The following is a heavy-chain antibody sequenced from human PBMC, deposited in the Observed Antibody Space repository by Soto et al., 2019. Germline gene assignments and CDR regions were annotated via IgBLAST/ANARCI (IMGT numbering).Heavy chain of an antibody. Sequence: GGSLRLSCAASGFTFSSYWMHWVRQAPGKGLVWVSRNNSDGSSTSYADSVQSRFTISRHNAKNTQYLQMNRLGAEDTAAYYGARGYSSGWFQVGAFDIWGQRTMVTVSS. D-gene: IGHD6-19*01. J-gene: IGHJ3*02. V-gene: IGHV3-74*01. CDR3: ARGYSSGWFQVGAFDI. CDR1: GFTFSSYW. CDR2: NNSDGSST.